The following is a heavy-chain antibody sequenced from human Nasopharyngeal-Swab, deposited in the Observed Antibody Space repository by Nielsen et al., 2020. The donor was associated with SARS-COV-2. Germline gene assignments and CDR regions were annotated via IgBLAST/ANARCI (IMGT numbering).Heavy chain of an antibody. CDR3: ARDSSGYDFDY. CDR2: ISSSSRTI. J-gene: IGHJ4*02. Sequence: GESLKISCAASGFTFSSCSMNWVRQAPGKGLEWVSYISSSSRTIYYADSVKGRFTISRDNAKNSLYLQMNSLRAEGTAVYYCARDSSGYDFDYWGQGTLVTVSS. V-gene: IGHV3-48*04. CDR1: GFTFSSCS. D-gene: IGHD3-22*01.